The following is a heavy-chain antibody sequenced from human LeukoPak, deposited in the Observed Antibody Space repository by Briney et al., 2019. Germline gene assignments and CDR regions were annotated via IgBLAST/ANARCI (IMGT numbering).Heavy chain of an antibody. CDR3: ARASDKSGSGSYPGY. V-gene: IGHV1-2*02. Sequence: ASVKVSCKASGYTFTDYYMHWVRQAPGQGLKWMGWINPNSGGTYYAQKFQGRVTVTTDTSISTAYMELSRLRSDDTAIYYCARASDKSGSGSYPGYWGQGTLVTVSS. J-gene: IGHJ4*02. CDR1: GYTFTDYY. CDR2: INPNSGGT. D-gene: IGHD3-10*01.